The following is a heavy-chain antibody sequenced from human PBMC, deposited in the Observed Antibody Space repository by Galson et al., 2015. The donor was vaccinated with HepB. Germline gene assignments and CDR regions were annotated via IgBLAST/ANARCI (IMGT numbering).Heavy chain of an antibody. CDR3: ARDQAMGIAVAALYYFDY. CDR1: GYTFTSYY. D-gene: IGHD6-19*01. Sequence: SVKVSCKASGYTFTSYYMHWVRQAPGQGLEWMGIINPSGGSTSYAQKFQGRVTMTRDTSTSTVYMELSSLRSEDTAVYYCARDQAMGIAVAALYYFDYWGQGTLVTVSS. J-gene: IGHJ4*02. V-gene: IGHV1-46*03. CDR2: INPSGGST.